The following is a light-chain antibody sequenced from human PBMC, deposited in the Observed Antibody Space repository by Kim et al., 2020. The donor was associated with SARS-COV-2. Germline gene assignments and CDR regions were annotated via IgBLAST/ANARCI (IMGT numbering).Light chain of an antibody. CDR1: SIGSKS. V-gene: IGLV3-21*04. CDR2: YDS. CDR3: QVWDSSSDHRVV. J-gene: IGLJ2*01. Sequence: PCRTARITCGGNSIGSKSVHGYQQMPGQAPVLVISYDSDRPSGIPERFSGSNSGNTATLTISRVEAGDEADYYCQVWDSSSDHRVVFGGGTQLTVL.